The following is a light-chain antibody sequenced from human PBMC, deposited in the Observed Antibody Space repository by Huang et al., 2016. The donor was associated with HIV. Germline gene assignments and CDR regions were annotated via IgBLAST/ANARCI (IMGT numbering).Light chain of an antibody. CDR1: QSIGTN. J-gene: IGKJ1*01. CDR2: STS. Sequence: VMMQSPASLSVSPGEGATLSCRASQSIGTNLAWYQQKPGQAPSLLIDSTSTRATGGPARFSGSGSGTQFTRTISVLQSEDFAVYYCQQYNDWPRTFGQGTKVEIK. CDR3: QQYNDWPRT. V-gene: IGKV3-15*01.